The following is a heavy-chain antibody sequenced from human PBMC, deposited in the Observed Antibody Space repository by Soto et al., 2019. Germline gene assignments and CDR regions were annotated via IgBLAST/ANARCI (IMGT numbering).Heavy chain of an antibody. CDR1: GFTFSSYA. J-gene: IGHJ4*02. CDR3: ARVGVLRFLEWLSPFDY. D-gene: IGHD3-3*01. Sequence: QVQLVESGGGVVQPGRSLRLSCAASGFTFSSYAMHWVRQAPGKGLEWVAVISYDGSNKYYADSVKGRFTISRDNSKNTLYLQMNSLRAEDTAVYYCARVGVLRFLEWLSPFDYWGQGTLVTVSS. V-gene: IGHV3-30-3*01. CDR2: ISYDGSNK.